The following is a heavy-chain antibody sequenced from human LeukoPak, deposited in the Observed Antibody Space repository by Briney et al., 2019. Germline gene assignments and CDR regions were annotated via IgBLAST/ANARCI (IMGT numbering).Heavy chain of an antibody. D-gene: IGHD3-22*01. CDR2: IRSKAYRGAT. V-gene: IGHV3-49*04. Sequence: GGSLRLSCTTSGSNFGDYAMSWVRQAPGKGLEWVGFIRSKAYRGATGDAASVKGRVTISRDDSKSIAYLYMNSLKTEDTAVYYCTSVHDSSAYYHSGIDYWGQGTLVTVSS. CDR1: GSNFGDYA. J-gene: IGHJ4*02. CDR3: TSVHDSSAYYHSGIDY.